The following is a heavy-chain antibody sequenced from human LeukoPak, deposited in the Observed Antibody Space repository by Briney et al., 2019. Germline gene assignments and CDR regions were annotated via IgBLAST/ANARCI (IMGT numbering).Heavy chain of an antibody. V-gene: IGHV3-7*01. CDR2: IKHDGSEK. D-gene: IGHD2-2*02. Sequence: GGSLRLSCAASGFTFSSYWMSWVRQAPGKGLEWVADIKHDGSEKYYVDSVKGRFTISRDNAKNSLYLQMNSLRAEDTAVYYCARDQGCSSTSCYRGLNLFDYWGQGTLVTVSS. J-gene: IGHJ4*02. CDR3: ARDQGCSSTSCYRGLNLFDY. CDR1: GFTFSSYW.